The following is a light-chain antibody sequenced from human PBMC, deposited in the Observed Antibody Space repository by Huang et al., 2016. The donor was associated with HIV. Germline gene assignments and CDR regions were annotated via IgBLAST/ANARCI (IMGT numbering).Light chain of an antibody. V-gene: IGKV3-15*01. CDR3: QHYNNWPLFT. J-gene: IGKJ3*01. CDR1: QSVRSN. Sequence: IIMIQSPATLSVSPGDRATLSCSTSQSVRSNLAWYQQKAGQAPRLLIFGSSTMATGVPDRFSGSGSGTEFTLTISSLQSEDFAVYYCQHYNNWPLFTFGPGTKVDIK. CDR2: GSS.